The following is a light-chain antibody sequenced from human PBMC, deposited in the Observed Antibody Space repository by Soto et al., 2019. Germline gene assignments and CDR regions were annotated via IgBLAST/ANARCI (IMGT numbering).Light chain of an antibody. CDR3: QQCNNFWT. V-gene: IGKV3-15*01. CDR1: QSVSSN. CDR2: GTS. J-gene: IGKJ1*01. Sequence: EIVMTQSPATLSVSPGETATLSCRASQSVSSNLAWYQQKPRQAPRLLSYGTSTRATDIPARFSGSGSGTEFTLTICCLQSEDFAVYYCQQCNNFWTFGQGTKVEIK.